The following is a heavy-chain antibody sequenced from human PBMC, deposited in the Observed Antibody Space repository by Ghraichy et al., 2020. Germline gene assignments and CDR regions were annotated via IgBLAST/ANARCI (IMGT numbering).Heavy chain of an antibody. D-gene: IGHD2-15*01. Sequence: SETLSLTCAVYGGSFSGYYWSWIRQPPGKGLEWIGEINHSGSTNYNPSLKSRVTISVDTSKNQFSLKLSSVTAADTAVYYCARHVLGYCSGGSCYPFYYYYGMDVWGQGTTVTVSS. V-gene: IGHV4-34*01. J-gene: IGHJ6*02. CDR2: INHSGST. CDR3: ARHVLGYCSGGSCYPFYYYYGMDV. CDR1: GGSFSGYY.